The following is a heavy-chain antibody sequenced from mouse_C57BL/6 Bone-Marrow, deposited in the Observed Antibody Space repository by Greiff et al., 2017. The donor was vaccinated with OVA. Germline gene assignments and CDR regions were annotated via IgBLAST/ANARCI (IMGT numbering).Heavy chain of an antibody. J-gene: IGHJ2*01. CDR3: ARALRLRFDY. CDR2: IDPSDSYT. Sequence: QVQLQQPGAELVKPGASVKLSCKASGYTFTSYWMQWVKQRPGQGLEWIGEIDPSDSYTNYNQKFKGKATLTVDTSSSTAYMQLSSLTSEDSAVYYCARALRLRFDYWGQGTTLTVSS. D-gene: IGHD3-2*02. CDR1: GYTFTSYW. V-gene: IGHV1-50*01.